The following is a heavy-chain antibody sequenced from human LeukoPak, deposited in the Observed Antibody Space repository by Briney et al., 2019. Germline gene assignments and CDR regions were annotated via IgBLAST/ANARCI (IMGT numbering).Heavy chain of an antibody. V-gene: IGHV3-23*01. CDR3: ARDRWDYVWGAYRTFDY. Sequence: GGSLRLSCAASGFTFSSYAMGWVRQAPGKGLEWVSSISGSGGSTYYADSVKGRFTISRDNSKNTLYLQMNSLRAEDTAVYYCARDRWDYVWGAYRTFDYWGQGTLVTVSS. CDR1: GFTFSSYA. CDR2: ISGSGGST. D-gene: IGHD3-16*02. J-gene: IGHJ4*02.